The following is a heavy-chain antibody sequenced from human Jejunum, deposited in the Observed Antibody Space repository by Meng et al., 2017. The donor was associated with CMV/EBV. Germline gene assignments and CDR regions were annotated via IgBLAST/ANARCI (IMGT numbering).Heavy chain of an antibody. Sequence: QVGEPGGGLVQPGGSLGPSCAVSGISVTTNYMTWVRQTPGKGLKWVSVIYSGGDKTYYADSVKGRFTISRDSSRNTLYLQMTSLRAGDTALYYCARGAMSFESWGQGTLVTVSS. V-gene: IGHV3-66*01. CDR1: GISVTTNY. J-gene: IGHJ5*01. CDR2: IYSGGDKT. CDR3: ARGAMSFES.